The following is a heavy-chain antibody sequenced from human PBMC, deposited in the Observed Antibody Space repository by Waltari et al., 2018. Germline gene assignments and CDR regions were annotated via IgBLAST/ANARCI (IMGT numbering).Heavy chain of an antibody. V-gene: IGHV4-59*01. CDR1: GCSISSYY. Sequence: QVQLQESGPGLVKPSETLSLTCTVSGCSISSYYWSWLRQPPGKGLEWIGYIYYSGSTNYNPALKSRVTISVDTSKNQFSLKLSSVTAADTAVYYCARGGPVAGKGCDYWGQGTLVTVSS. D-gene: IGHD6-19*01. J-gene: IGHJ4*02. CDR3: ARGGPVAGKGCDY. CDR2: IYYSGST.